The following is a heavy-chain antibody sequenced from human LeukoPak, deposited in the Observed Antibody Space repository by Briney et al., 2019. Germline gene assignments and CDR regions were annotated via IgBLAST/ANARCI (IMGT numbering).Heavy chain of an antibody. CDR2: IKSEIDGGAT. CDR1: GFTFTNTW. Sequence: GGSLRLPCAASGFTFTNTWMNWVRQAPGKGLEWVGRIKSEIDGGATDYAAPVQGRFTVSRDDSQATLYLQMNSLRAEDTAVYYCAKPSSGYYHYFDYWGQGTLVTVSS. V-gene: IGHV3-15*07. J-gene: IGHJ4*02. D-gene: IGHD3-22*01. CDR3: AKPSSGYYHYFDY.